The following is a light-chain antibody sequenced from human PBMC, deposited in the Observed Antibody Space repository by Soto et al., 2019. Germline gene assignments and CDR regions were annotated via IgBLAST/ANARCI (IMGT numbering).Light chain of an antibody. CDR1: SSDIGGYNY. Sequence: VLTQPASVSGSPGQSITISCTGTSSDIGGYNYVSWYQQHPGKAPKLMIYEVTNRPSGVSNRFSGSKSGNTASLTISGLQAEDEADYYCSSYRSSTTPYVFGTGTKVTVL. J-gene: IGLJ1*01. CDR2: EVT. CDR3: SSYRSSTTPYV. V-gene: IGLV2-14*01.